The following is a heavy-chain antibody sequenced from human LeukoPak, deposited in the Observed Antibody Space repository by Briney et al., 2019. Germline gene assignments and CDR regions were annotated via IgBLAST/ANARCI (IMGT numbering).Heavy chain of an antibody. D-gene: IGHD3-3*01. CDR1: GFTFSSYN. CDR3: ASVFGVTRIDY. V-gene: IGHV3-48*02. J-gene: IGHJ4*02. Sequence: GGSLRLSCEASGFTFSSYNMMWVRQAPGKGLEWVSYISRTSDPVYYADSVKGRFAISRDNAKNSLYLQMNNLRDEDTAVYHCASVFGVTRIDYWGQGTLVTVSS. CDR2: ISRTSDPV.